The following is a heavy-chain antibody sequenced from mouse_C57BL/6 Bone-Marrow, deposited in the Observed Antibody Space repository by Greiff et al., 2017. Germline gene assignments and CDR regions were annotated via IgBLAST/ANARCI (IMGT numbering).Heavy chain of an antibody. J-gene: IGHJ4*01. CDR3: YGSSYKYYAMDY. Sequence: PGASVKLSCKASGYTFTSYWMHWVKQRPGQGLEWIGMIHPNSGSTNYNEKFKSKATLTVDKSSSTAYMQLSSLTSEDSAVYYCYGSSYKYYAMDYWGQGTSVTVSS. CDR2: IHPNSGST. CDR1: GYTFTSYW. D-gene: IGHD1-1*01. V-gene: IGHV1-64*01.